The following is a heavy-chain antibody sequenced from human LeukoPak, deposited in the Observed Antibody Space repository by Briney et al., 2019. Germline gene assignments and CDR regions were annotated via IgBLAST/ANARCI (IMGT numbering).Heavy chain of an antibody. Sequence: GGSLRLSCAASGFTFSSYWMSWVRQAPGKGLEWVAVISYDGSNKYYADSVKGRFTISRDNSKNTLYLQMNSLRAEDTAVYYCAIAAAGSFDYWGQGTLVTVSS. D-gene: IGHD6-13*01. J-gene: IGHJ4*02. CDR1: GFTFSSYW. CDR2: ISYDGSNK. V-gene: IGHV3-30-3*01. CDR3: AIAAAGSFDY.